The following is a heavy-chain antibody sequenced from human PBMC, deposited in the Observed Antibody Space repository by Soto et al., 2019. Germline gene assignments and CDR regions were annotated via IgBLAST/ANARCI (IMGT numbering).Heavy chain of an antibody. CDR2: ISGTAHAS. CDR3: VKDAPQPFSA. CDR1: GFDFSNYG. V-gene: IGHV3-23*01. J-gene: IGHJ5*02. D-gene: IGHD3-3*02. Sequence: EVQLLESGGGLVQPGGSLRISCAASGFDFSNYGMSWVRQAPGKGLEWVSAISGTAHASYYAASVKGRFTISRDNSKNTLYLHMNSLRVEDTAVDFCVKDAPQPFSAWGQGTLVTVSS.